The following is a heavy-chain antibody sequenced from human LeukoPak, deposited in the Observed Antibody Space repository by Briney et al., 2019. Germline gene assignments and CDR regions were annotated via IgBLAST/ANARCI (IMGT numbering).Heavy chain of an antibody. D-gene: IGHD6-13*01. V-gene: IGHV2-5*02. CDR1: GFSLSTTGVG. CDR2: IYWDDDK. Sequence: ESGPTLVNPTQTLTLTCTFSGFSLSTTGVGVGWIRQPPGKVVEWLALIYWDDDKRYSPSLKSRLTITKDTSKNQVVLKMTNMDPVDTATYYCAHSGAAGNFDYWGQGTLVSVYS. J-gene: IGHJ4*02. CDR3: AHSGAAGNFDY.